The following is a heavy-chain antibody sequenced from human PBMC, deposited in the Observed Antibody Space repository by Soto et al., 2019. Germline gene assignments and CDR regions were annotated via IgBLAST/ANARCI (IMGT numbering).Heavy chain of an antibody. Sequence: PGGSLRLSCAASRFTFSSYAMSWVRQAPGKGLEWVSAISGSGGSTYYADSVKGRFTISRDNSKNTLYLQMNSLRAEDTAVYYCAKVPSTTVTTNLYFDYWGQGTLVTVSS. D-gene: IGHD4-17*01. V-gene: IGHV3-23*01. CDR2: ISGSGGST. J-gene: IGHJ4*02. CDR3: AKVPSTTVTTNLYFDY. CDR1: RFTFSSYA.